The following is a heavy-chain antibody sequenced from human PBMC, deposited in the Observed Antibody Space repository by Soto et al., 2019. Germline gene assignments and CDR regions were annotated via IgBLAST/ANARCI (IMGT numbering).Heavy chain of an antibody. J-gene: IGHJ4*02. CDR2: IYYSGST. V-gene: IGHV4-30-4*01. CDR1: GGSISSGDYY. D-gene: IGHD2-15*01. Sequence: PSETLSLTCTVSGGSISSGDYYWSWIRQPPGKGLEWIGYIYYSGSTYYNPSLKSRVTISVDTSKNQFSLKLSSVTAADTAVYYCAREPKYCSGSSCYLSGLDYWGQGTLVTVSS. CDR3: AREPKYCSGSSCYLSGLDY.